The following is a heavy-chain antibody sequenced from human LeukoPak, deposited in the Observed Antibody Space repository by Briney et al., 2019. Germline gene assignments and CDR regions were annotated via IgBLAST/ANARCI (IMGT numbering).Heavy chain of an antibody. CDR2: IYYTGNT. CDR3: ARSGSESRVRGVILLGVRFDY. Sequence: SETLSLTCTVSGVSISSSYSYWGWIRQPPGMGLEWIGSIYYTGNTYYNASLKSQVSISIDTSKNQFSLKLTSVTAADTAVYYCARSGSESRVRGVILLGVRFDYWGQGTLVTVSS. D-gene: IGHD3-10*01. J-gene: IGHJ4*02. CDR1: GVSISSSYSY. V-gene: IGHV4-39*01.